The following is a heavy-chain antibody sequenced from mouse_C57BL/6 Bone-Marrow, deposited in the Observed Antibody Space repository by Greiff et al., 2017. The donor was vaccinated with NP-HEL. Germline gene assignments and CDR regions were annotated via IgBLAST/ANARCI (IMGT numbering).Heavy chain of an antibody. D-gene: IGHD1-2*01. CDR1: GYTFTSYW. CDR3: TRRLRLDY. CDR2: IYPGNSDT. Sequence: VQLKQSGTVLARPGASVKMSCKTSGYTFTSYWMHWVKQRPGQGLAWIGAIYPGNSDTSYNQKFKGKAKLPAVTSASTAYMELSSLTNEDSAVYYCTRRLRLDYWGQGTTLTVSS. J-gene: IGHJ2*01. V-gene: IGHV1-5*01.